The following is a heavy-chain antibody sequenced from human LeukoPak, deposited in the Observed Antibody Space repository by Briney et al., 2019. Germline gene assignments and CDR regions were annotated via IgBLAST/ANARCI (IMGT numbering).Heavy chain of an antibody. J-gene: IGHJ4*02. CDR3: ARVNCSGGSCYSSYFDY. CDR1: GYTFTSYY. CDR2: INPSGGST. D-gene: IGHD2-15*01. V-gene: IGHV1-46*01. Sequence: ASVKVSCKASGYTFTSYYMHWVRQAPGQGLEWMGIINPSGGSTSYAQKFQGRVTMTRDMSTSTVYMELSSLRSEDTAVYYCARVNCSGGSCYSSYFDYWGRGTLVTVSS.